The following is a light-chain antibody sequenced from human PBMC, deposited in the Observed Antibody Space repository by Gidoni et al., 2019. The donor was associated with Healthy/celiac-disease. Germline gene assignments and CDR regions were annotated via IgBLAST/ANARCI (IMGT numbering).Light chain of an antibody. Sequence: DIQMTQSPSTLSASVGDRVTITCRASQSISSWLAWYQQKPGKAPKLLTYKASSLESGVPSRFSGSGSGTEFTLTISSLQPDDFATYYCQQYNRYSTFXXXTKVEIK. CDR1: QSISSW. J-gene: IGKJ1*01. CDR3: QQYNRYST. V-gene: IGKV1-5*03. CDR2: KAS.